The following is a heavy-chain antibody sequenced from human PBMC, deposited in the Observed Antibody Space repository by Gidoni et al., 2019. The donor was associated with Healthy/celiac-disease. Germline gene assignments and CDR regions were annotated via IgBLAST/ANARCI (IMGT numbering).Heavy chain of an antibody. CDR2: ISSNGGST. V-gene: IGHV3-64D*06. D-gene: IGHD1-26*01. J-gene: IGHJ4*02. CDR1: GFTFSSYS. CDR3: VKGVGATPDY. Sequence: EVQLVETGGGLVQTGGSRRLSCSASGFTFSSYSMHWVRQAPGKGLEYVSAISSNGGSTYYADSVKGRFTISRDNSKNTLYLQMSSLRAEDTAVYYCVKGVGATPDYWGQGTLVTVSS.